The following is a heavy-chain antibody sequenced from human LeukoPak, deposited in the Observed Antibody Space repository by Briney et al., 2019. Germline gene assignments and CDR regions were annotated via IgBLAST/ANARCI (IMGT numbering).Heavy chain of an antibody. J-gene: IGHJ4*02. V-gene: IGHV1-2*02. Sequence: ASVKVSCKASGYTFTTYYIHWVRQVPGQGLECMGWINPNGGATNYAQKFQGRVPMTRDTSISTAYMELSRLGSDDTAVYYCARDSTLRPFDYWGQGTLVTVSS. D-gene: IGHD3-16*01. CDR2: INPNGGAT. CDR3: ARDSTLRPFDY. CDR1: GYTFTTYY.